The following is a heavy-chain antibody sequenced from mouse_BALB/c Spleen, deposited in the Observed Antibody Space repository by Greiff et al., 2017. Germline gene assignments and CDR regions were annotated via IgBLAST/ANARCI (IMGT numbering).Heavy chain of an antibody. CDR1: GYSFTGYF. V-gene: IGHV1-37*01. D-gene: IGHD1-2*01. J-gene: IGHJ4*01. CDR2: INPYNGDT. CDR3: GRHYDGLYYAMDY. Sequence: EVKLQESGPELVKPGASVKISCKASGYSFTGYFMNWVKQSHGKSLEWIGRINPYNGDTFYNQKFKGKATLTVDKSSSTAHMELLSLTSEDSAVYYCGRHYDGLYYAMDYWGQGTSVTVSS.